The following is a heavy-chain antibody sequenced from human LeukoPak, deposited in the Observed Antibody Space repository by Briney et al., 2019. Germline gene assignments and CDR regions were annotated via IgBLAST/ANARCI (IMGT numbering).Heavy chain of an antibody. CDR3: ARTPRIAAAESFDF. J-gene: IGHJ4*02. Sequence: PSQTLSLTCTVSSGSISSGTYYWSWIRQPAGRGLEWIGRITSSGSTNYNPSLKNRVTISVDTSKNHFSLKLSSVPAADTAVYYCARTPRIAAAESFDFWGQGTLVTVSS. V-gene: IGHV4-61*02. CDR1: SGSISSGTYY. CDR2: ITSSGST. D-gene: IGHD6-13*01.